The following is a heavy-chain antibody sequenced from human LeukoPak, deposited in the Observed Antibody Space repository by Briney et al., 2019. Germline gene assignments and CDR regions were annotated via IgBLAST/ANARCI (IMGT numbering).Heavy chain of an antibody. V-gene: IGHV3-74*01. D-gene: IGHD3-10*01. Sequence: GGSLRLSCAASGFTFSSYWMHWVRQAPGKGLVWVSRINSDGSTTNYADSVKGRFTISRDNAKNTLYLQMNSLRADDTAVYYCARGTQLLWFDYWGQGILVTVSS. CDR3: ARGTQLLWFDY. CDR1: GFTFSSYW. CDR2: INSDGSTT. J-gene: IGHJ4*02.